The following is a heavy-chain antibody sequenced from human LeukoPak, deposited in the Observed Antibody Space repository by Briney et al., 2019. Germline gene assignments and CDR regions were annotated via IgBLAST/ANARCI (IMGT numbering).Heavy chain of an antibody. J-gene: IGHJ5*02. D-gene: IGHD3-16*01. CDR3: ARSSTWGWWFDP. Sequence: SETLSLTCTVSGGSISSYYWSWIRQPAGKGLEWIGRIYTSGSTNYNPSLKSRVTVSVDTSKNQFSLKLSSVTAADTAVYYCARSSTWGWWFDPWGQGTLVTVSS. V-gene: IGHV4-4*07. CDR2: IYTSGST. CDR1: GGSISSYY.